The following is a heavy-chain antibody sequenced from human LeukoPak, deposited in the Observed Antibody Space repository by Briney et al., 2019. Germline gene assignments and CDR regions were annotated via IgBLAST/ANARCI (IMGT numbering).Heavy chain of an antibody. CDR2: IYYSGST. CDR1: GGSISSGDYY. CDR3: ARERGRNSGYDLFDY. Sequence: PSQTLSLTCTVSGGSISSGDYYWSWIRQPPGKGLEWIGYIYYSGSTYYNPSLKSRVTISVDTSKNQFSLKLSSVTAADTAVYYCARERGRNSGYDLFDYWGQGTLVTVSS. V-gene: IGHV4-30-4*01. J-gene: IGHJ4*02. D-gene: IGHD5-12*01.